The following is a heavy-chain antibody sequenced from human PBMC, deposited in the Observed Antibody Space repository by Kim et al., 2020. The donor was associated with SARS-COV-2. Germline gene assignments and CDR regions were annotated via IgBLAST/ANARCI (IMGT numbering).Heavy chain of an antibody. D-gene: IGHD6-13*01. Sequence: NPSIKGRVTISVDTSKNQFSLKLSSVTAADTAVYYCARDQTYSSSWAFDYWGQGTLVTVSS. J-gene: IGHJ4*02. V-gene: IGHV4-34*01. CDR3: ARDQTYSSSWAFDY.